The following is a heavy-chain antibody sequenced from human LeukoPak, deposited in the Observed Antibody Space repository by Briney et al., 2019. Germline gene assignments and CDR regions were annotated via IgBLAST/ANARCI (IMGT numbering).Heavy chain of an antibody. D-gene: IGHD3-10*01. V-gene: IGHV4-4*07. CDR3: ARVGYYYGSGSFGNWFDP. CDR2: IYTSGST. J-gene: IGHJ5*02. CDR1: GGSISSYY. Sequence: SETLSLTCTVSGGSISSYYWSWIRQPAGKGLEWIGRIYTSGSTNYNPSLKRRVTMSVDTSKNQFSLKLRSVTAADPAVYYCARVGYYYGSGSFGNWFDPWGQGTLVTVSS.